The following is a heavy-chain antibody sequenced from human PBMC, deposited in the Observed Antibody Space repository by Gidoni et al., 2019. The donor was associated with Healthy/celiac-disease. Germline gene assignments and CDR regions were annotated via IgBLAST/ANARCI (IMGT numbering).Heavy chain of an antibody. CDR2: FDPEDGET. J-gene: IGHJ3*02. CDR1: VYPLTELS. D-gene: IGHD7-27*01. CDR3: ATSQTGDRSAFDI. V-gene: IGHV1-24*01. Sequence: QVQLVQSGAEVPKPRASVKVSCKVSVYPLTELSMHWVRQSPGKGLEWMGGFDPEDGETIYAQKFQGRVTMTEDTSTETAYMELSSLRSEDTAVYYCATSQTGDRSAFDIGGQGTMVTVSS.